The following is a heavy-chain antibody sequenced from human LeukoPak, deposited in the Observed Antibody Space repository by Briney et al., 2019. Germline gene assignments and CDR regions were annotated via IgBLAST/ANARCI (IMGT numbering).Heavy chain of an antibody. CDR1: SYSISSDYY. V-gene: IGHV4-38-2*01. Sequence: PSETLSLTCAVSSYSISSDYYWGWIRQPPGKGLEWIGTIFYSGSTYYNPSFNSRGAISVDTSKNQFSLKLSSVPAADTAVYHCARHSQWGVIPWAFDIWGQGTMVTVSS. CDR3: ARHSQWGVIPWAFDI. CDR2: IFYSGST. D-gene: IGHD3-16*02. J-gene: IGHJ3*02.